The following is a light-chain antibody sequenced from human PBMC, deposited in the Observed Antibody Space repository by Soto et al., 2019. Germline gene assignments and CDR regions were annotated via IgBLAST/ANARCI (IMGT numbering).Light chain of an antibody. Sequence: DIQMAQSPSTLSASVGDRVTITFRASQSISSWLAWYHQKPGKAPKLLIYDASSLEGGVPSRFSGSGSGTEFTLTISSLQPDDFVTYYCQQYNSYWTFGQGTKVDI. J-gene: IGKJ1*01. CDR2: DAS. CDR3: QQYNSYWT. CDR1: QSISSW. V-gene: IGKV1-5*01.